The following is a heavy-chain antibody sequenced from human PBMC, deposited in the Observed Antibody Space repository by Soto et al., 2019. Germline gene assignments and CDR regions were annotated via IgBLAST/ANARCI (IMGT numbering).Heavy chain of an antibody. Sequence: GGSLRLSCAASGFTFSSYWMHWVRQAPGKGLVWVSRINSDGSSTSYADSVKGRFTISRDNAKNTLYLQMNSLRAEDTAVYYCARAGVTTPEDCDYWGQGTLVTVSS. V-gene: IGHV3-74*01. J-gene: IGHJ4*02. D-gene: IGHD4-17*01. CDR2: INSDGSST. CDR1: GFTFSSYW. CDR3: ARAGVTTPEDCDY.